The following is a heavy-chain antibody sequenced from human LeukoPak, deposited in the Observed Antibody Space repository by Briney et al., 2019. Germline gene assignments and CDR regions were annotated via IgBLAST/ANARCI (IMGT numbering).Heavy chain of an antibody. CDR2: IKQDGSEK. Sequence: GGSLRLSCAASGFTFSNYWMSWVRQAPGKGLEWVASIKQDGSEKCYVDSVKGRFTISRDNAKNSLYLQMNSLRAEDTAVYYCARDRWELLSNSYHYCGLDVWGQGTTVTVSS. D-gene: IGHD2-15*01. J-gene: IGHJ6*02. CDR3: ARDRWELLSNSYHYCGLDV. V-gene: IGHV3-7*01. CDR1: GFTFSNYW.